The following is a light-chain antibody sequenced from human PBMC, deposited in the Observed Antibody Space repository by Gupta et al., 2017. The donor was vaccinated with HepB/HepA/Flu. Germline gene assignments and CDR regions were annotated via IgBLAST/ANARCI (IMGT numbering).Light chain of an antibody. CDR1: SSDVGGYNY. CDR3: SSYTNSNTRV. J-gene: IGLJ3*02. V-gene: IGLV2-14*01. Sequence: QSALTQPASVSESPGQSITIPCTGTSSDVGGYNYVSWYQQHPGKAPKLMIYDVSHRPSGFSNRFSGSKSGNTASLTISGLQAEDEADYYCSSYTNSNTRVFGGGTKLTVL. CDR2: DVS.